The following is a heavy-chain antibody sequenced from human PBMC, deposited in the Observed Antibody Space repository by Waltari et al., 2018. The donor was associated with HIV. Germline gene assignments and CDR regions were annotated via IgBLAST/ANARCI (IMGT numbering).Heavy chain of an antibody. CDR1: GFSFSSFA. Sequence: EVQLLESGGGLVQPGGSLRLSCAASGFSFSSFAMSWVRQAPGKGLEWVSAISGSGGSTYYADSVKGRFTISRDNSKNTLYLQMNSLRAEDTAVYYCAKGCGSGYYYYGMDVWGQGTTVTVSS. J-gene: IGHJ6*02. V-gene: IGHV3-23*01. CDR2: ISGSGGST. CDR3: AKGCGSGYYYYGMDV. D-gene: IGHD2-21*01.